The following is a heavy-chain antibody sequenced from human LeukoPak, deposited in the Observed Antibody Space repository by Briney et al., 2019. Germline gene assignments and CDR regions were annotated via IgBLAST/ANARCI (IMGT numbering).Heavy chain of an antibody. D-gene: IGHD1-26*01. CDR3: ARTVATKPYYYYYMDV. J-gene: IGHJ6*03. Sequence: GASVKVSCKASGYTFTGYYMHWVRQAPGQGLEWMGGIIPIFGTANYAQKFQGRVTITADESTSTAYMELSSLRSEDTAVYYCARTVATKPYYYYYMDVWGKGTTVTISS. CDR1: GYTFTGYY. CDR2: IIPIFGTA. V-gene: IGHV1-69*13.